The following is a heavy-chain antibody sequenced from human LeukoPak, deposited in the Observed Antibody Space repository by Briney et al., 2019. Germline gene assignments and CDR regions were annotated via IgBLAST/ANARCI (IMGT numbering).Heavy chain of an antibody. CDR1: GYSISSGYY. J-gene: IGHJ4*02. CDR3: TRFSTSSSRPAYF. CDR2: IYHSVIT. Sequence: PSETLSLTCAVSGYSISSGYYWGWIRQPPGKGLEWIGNIYHSVITYYNPSLKSRITLSVDTSKNQFSLKLSSVTAADTAVYYCTRFSTSSSRPAYFWGQGTLVTVSS. D-gene: IGHD6-6*01. V-gene: IGHV4-38-2*01.